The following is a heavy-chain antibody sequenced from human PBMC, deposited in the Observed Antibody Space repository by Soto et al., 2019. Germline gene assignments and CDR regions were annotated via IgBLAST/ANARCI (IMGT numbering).Heavy chain of an antibody. V-gene: IGHV4-31*02. CDR3: ALALGPTTGLDY. J-gene: IGHJ4*02. Sequence: QVQLQESGPGLVKPSQTLSLTCPFSGASTVSHYHWTWIRQPPGKGLEWMGYIFNSGTTFYNPSLTSRLSISMDTSGNHFSRELRSVTAADTAVYYCALALGPTTGLDYWGQGTLVTVSS. CDR1: GASTVSHYH. CDR2: IFNSGTT. D-gene: IGHD1-26*01.